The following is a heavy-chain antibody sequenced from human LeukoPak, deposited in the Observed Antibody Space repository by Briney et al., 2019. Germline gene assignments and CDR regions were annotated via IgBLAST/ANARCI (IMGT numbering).Heavy chain of an antibody. CDR2: ISYDGSNK. CDR3: AKVPTMVRGVITDN. J-gene: IGHJ4*02. D-gene: IGHD3-10*01. CDR1: GFTFSSYG. V-gene: IGHV3-30*18. Sequence: GGSLRLSCAASGFTFSSYGMHWVRQAPGKGLEWVAVISYDGSNKYYADSVKGRFTISRDNSKNTLFLQMISLRVEDTAVYYCAKVPTMVRGVITDNWGQGTLVTVSS.